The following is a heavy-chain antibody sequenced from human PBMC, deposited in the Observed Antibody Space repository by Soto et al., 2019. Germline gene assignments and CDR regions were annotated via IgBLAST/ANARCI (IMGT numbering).Heavy chain of an antibody. CDR3: ARGLITGSQYSGGWYYFDS. V-gene: IGHV4-4*02. CDR2: IYHSGST. D-gene: IGHD1-26*01. Sequence: PSETLSLTCAVSGGSISSSNWRSWVRQPPGKGLEWIGEIYHSGSTNYNPSLKSRVTISVDKSKNQFSLKLSSVTAADTAVYYCARGLITGSQYSGGWYYFDSWGQGTQVPVSS. J-gene: IGHJ4*02. CDR1: GGSISSSNW.